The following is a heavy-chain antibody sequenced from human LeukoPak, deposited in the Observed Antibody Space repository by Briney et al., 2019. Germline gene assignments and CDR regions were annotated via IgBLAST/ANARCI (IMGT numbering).Heavy chain of an antibody. CDR1: GVSISSYY. V-gene: IGHV4-59*01. J-gene: IGHJ4*02. CDR2: IYYSGST. D-gene: IGHD1-26*01. Sequence: SETLSLTCIVSGVSISSYYWSWIRQPPGKGLEWIGYIYYSGSTNYNPSLKSRVTISVDTSKNQFSLKLSSVTAADTAVYYCAGLSGSYFSPDYWGQGTLVTVSS. CDR3: AGLSGSYFSPDY.